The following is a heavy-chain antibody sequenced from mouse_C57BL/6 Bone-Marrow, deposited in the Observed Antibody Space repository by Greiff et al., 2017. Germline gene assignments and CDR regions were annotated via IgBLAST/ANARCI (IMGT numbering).Heavy chain of an antibody. CDR2: IRNKANGYKT. D-gene: IGHD1-1*01. CDR3: ARSPSSSYFDY. CDR1: GFTFTDYY. V-gene: IGHV7-3*01. J-gene: IGHJ2*01. Sequence: EVQVVESGGGLVQPGGSLSLSCAASGFTFTDYYMSWVRQPPGKALEWLGFIRNKANGYKTEYSASVKGRFTISRDNSQRILYLQMNALRAEDSATYYCARSPSSSYFDYWGQGTTLTVSS.